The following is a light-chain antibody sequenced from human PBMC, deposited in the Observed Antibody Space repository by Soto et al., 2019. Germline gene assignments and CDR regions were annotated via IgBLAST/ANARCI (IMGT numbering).Light chain of an antibody. CDR1: QSVTNNN. J-gene: IGKJ1*01. Sequence: EIVLTQSPDTLSLSPGERATLSCRASQSVTNNNLVWYQQKVGQAPRLVIYGASSRATGIPDRFSASGSGTDFTLTISRLETEDFAVYYCQQYGSSVWTFGQGTKVEIK. CDR3: QQYGSSVWT. CDR2: GAS. V-gene: IGKV3-20*01.